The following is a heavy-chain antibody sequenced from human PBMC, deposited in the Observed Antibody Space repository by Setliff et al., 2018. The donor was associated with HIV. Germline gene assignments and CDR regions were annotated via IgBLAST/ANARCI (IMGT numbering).Heavy chain of an antibody. Sequence: GGSLRLSCTASGFTFSDYYMSWIRQSPGKGLEWISYISSSGTTIYYADSVKGRFTISRDNAKNSLYLQMNSLRAEDTALYYCARDRGFGEGGFDYWGRGTLVTVSS. CDR2: ISSSGTTI. D-gene: IGHD3-10*01. CDR1: GFTFSDYY. V-gene: IGHV3-11*04. J-gene: IGHJ4*02. CDR3: ARDRGFGEGGFDY.